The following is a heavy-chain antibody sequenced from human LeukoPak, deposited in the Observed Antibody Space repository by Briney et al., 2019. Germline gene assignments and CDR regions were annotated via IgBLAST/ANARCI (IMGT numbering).Heavy chain of an antibody. Sequence: PGGSLRLSCAASGFTFSSYSMNWVRQAPGKGLEWVSYISSSSSTIYYADSVKGRFTISRDNAKNSLYLQMNSLRDEDTAVYYCARADQAYDFWSASWHADAFDIWGQGTMVTVSS. D-gene: IGHD3-3*01. CDR1: GFTFSSYS. V-gene: IGHV3-48*02. J-gene: IGHJ3*02. CDR2: ISSSSSTI. CDR3: ARADQAYDFWSASWHADAFDI.